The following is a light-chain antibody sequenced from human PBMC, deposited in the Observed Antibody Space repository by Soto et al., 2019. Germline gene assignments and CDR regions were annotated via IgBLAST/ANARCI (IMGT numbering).Light chain of an antibody. V-gene: IGLV2-11*01. CDR3: GSWDSSLSAYV. Sequence: QSALTQPRSVSGSPGQSVTISCTGTSSDVGRYDYVSWYQQHPGKAPKLMIYDVTKRPSGVPDRFSGSKSGNTASLTISGLQAEDEADYYCGSWDSSLSAYVFGTGTKVTVL. CDR2: DVT. J-gene: IGLJ1*01. CDR1: SSDVGRYDY.